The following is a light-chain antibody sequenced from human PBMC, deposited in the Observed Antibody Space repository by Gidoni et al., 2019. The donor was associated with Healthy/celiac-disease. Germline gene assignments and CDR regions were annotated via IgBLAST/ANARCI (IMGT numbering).Light chain of an antibody. Sequence: EIVLTQSSAALSLSPGERATLSCRASQSVSSYLAWYQQKPGQAPRLLIYDASNRATGIPARFSGSGSGTDFTLTISSLEPEDFAVYYCQQRSNWPPLTCXGXTKVEIK. CDR3: QQRSNWPPLT. J-gene: IGKJ4*01. CDR1: QSVSSY. V-gene: IGKV3-11*01. CDR2: DAS.